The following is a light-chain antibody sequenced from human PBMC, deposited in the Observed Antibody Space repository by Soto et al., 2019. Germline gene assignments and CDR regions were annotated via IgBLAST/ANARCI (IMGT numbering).Light chain of an antibody. V-gene: IGLV2-23*01. Sequence: QSALTQPASVSGSPGQSITVSCTGTSSDVGNYNLVSWCQQHPGKAPKLMIYEDNKRPSGVSNRFSGSKSGNTASLTISGLQAEDEADYYCCSYAGSSTYVFGTGTKLTVL. CDR2: EDN. CDR3: CSYAGSSTYV. J-gene: IGLJ1*01. CDR1: SSDVGNYNL.